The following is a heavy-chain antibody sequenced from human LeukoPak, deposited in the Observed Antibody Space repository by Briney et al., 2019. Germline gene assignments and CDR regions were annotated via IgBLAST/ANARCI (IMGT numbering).Heavy chain of an antibody. CDR2: ISGSGGST. CDR3: ANCRRLPNWFDP. J-gene: IGHJ5*02. Sequence: GGSLRLSCAASGFTFTHYGMHWVRQAPGKGLEWVSAISGSGGSTYYADSVKGRFTISRDNSKNTLYLQMNSLRAEDTAVYYCANCRRLPNWFDPWGQGTLVTVSS. CDR1: GFTFTHYG. V-gene: IGHV3-23*01. D-gene: IGHD5-12*01.